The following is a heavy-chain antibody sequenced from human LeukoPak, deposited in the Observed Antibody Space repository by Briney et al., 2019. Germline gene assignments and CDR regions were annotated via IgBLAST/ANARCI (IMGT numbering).Heavy chain of an antibody. D-gene: IGHD3-3*01. CDR2: IIPIFGTA. V-gene: IGHV1-69*05. CDR1: GGTFSSYA. J-gene: IGHJ4*02. CDR3: AGGSGYDTVRFNY. Sequence: ASVKVSCKASGGTFSSYAISWVRQAPGQGLEWMGRIIPIFGTANYAQKFQGRVTITTDESTSTAYTELSSLRSEDTAVYYCAGGSGYDTVRFNYWGQGTLVTVSS.